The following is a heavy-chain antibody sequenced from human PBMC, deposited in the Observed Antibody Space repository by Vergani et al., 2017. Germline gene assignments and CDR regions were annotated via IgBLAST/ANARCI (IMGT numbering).Heavy chain of an antibody. D-gene: IGHD2-8*01. Sequence: EVHLVESGGGLVQPGRSLRLSCSGSGFTLGDYAMTWVRQAPGKGLEWVGRIKSKTDGGTTDYAAPVKGRFTISRDDSKNTLYLQMNSLKTEDTAVYYCTTELVYGPRGDYWGQGTLVTVSS. CDR2: IKSKTDGGTT. CDR1: GFTLGDYA. V-gene: IGHV3-15*01. J-gene: IGHJ4*02. CDR3: TTELVYGPRGDY.